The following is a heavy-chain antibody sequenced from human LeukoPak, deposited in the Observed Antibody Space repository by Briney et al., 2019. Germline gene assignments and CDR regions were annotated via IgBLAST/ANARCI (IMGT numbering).Heavy chain of an antibody. Sequence: GGSLRLSCAASGLTVSSNYMSWVRQAPGKGLEWVSLLYSDGRIYYADSVKGRFAISRDNSRNTLYLQMNSLRAEDTAVYYCARETTTLDYWGQGTLVTVSS. D-gene: IGHD1-26*01. J-gene: IGHJ4*02. CDR2: LYSDGRI. CDR1: GLTVSSNY. V-gene: IGHV3-66*01. CDR3: ARETTTLDY.